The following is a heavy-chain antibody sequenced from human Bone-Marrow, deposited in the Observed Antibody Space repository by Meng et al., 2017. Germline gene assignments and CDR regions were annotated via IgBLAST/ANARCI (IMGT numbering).Heavy chain of an antibody. D-gene: IGHD4-23*01. V-gene: IGHV4-34*01. CDR2: INHSGST. CDR3: ARGVASPIFSTVVTPAFDY. CDR1: GGSFSGYY. Sequence: QVRLQEGGAGLFKPSETLSLTCAVYGGSFSGYYWSWIRQPPGKGLEWIGEINHSGSTNYNPSLKSRVTISVDTSKNQFSLKLSSVTAADTAVYYCARGVASPIFSTVVTPAFDYWGQGTLVTVSS. J-gene: IGHJ4*02.